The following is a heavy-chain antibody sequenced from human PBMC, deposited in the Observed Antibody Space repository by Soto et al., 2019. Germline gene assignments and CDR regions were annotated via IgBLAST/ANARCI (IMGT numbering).Heavy chain of an antibody. V-gene: IGHV3-30-3*01. CDR2: ISYDGSNK. J-gene: IGHJ6*02. CDR1: GFTFSSYA. Sequence: QVQLVESGGGVVQPGRSLRLSCAASGFTFSSYAMHWVRQAPGKGLEWVAVISYDGSNKYYADSVKGRFTISRDNSKNPLYLQMNSLRAEDTAVYYCARDLAPTLYSYGPKIYYYYGMDVWGQGTTVTVSS. CDR3: ARDLAPTLYSYGPKIYYYYGMDV. D-gene: IGHD5-18*01.